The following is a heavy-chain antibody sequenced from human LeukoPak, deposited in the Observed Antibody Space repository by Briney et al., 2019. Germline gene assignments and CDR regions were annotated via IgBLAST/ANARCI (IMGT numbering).Heavy chain of an antibody. J-gene: IGHJ6*03. CDR2: IYYSGST. V-gene: IGHV4-39*07. CDR1: GGSISSSSYY. D-gene: IGHD3-3*01. Sequence: SETLSLTCTVSGGSISSSSYYWGWIRQPPGKGLEWIGSIYYSGSTYYNPSLKSRVTISVDTSKNQFSLKLGSVTAADTAVYYCARIYYDFWSGTAPLYYMDVWGKGTTVTVSS. CDR3: ARIYYDFWSGTAPLYYMDV.